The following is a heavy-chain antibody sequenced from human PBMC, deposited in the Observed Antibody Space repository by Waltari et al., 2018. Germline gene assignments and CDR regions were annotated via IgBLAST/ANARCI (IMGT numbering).Heavy chain of an antibody. D-gene: IGHD3-16*01. CDR1: GYNFSSYT. CDR2: ISTDTGNP. Sequence: QAHLVESGSELTKPRAGLKISCRISGYNFSSYTINWMRQAPGKWLEWMGYISTDTGNPTYAQGFTGRFVFSVDTSVSTAYLQIDGLRAEDTGLYYCARDARLINFDYWGQGTLVTVSS. V-gene: IGHV7-4-1*01. J-gene: IGHJ4*02. CDR3: ARDARLINFDY.